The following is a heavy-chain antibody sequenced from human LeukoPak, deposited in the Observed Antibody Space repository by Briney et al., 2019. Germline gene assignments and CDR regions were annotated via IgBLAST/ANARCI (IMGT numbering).Heavy chain of an antibody. CDR3: ARDNRGKQQLVPLRWFDP. Sequence: SVKVSCKASGGTFSSYAISWVRQAPGQGLEWMGGIIPIFGTANYAQKFQGRVTITTDESTSTAYMELSSLRSEDTAVYYCARDNRGKQQLVPLRWFDPWGQGTLVTASS. J-gene: IGHJ5*02. D-gene: IGHD6-13*01. V-gene: IGHV1-69*05. CDR1: GGTFSSYA. CDR2: IIPIFGTA.